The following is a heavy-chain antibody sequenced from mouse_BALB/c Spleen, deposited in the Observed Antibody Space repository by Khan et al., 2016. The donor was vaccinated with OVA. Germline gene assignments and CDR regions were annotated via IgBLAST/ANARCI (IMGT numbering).Heavy chain of an antibody. D-gene: IGHD2-12*01. CDR3: ARGGAAYYRSDGGAMEY. Sequence: QVQLQQSGPELKKPGETVRISCKASGYTFTTAGIQWVQKMPGKGLKWIGWINTHSGVPNYAEDFKGRFAFSLEISVNTAYLQITNLKNEDTATYFGARGGAAYYRSDGGAMEYWGQGTSVTVSS. V-gene: IGHV9-4*02. CDR2: INTHSGVP. J-gene: IGHJ4*01. CDR1: GYTFTTAG.